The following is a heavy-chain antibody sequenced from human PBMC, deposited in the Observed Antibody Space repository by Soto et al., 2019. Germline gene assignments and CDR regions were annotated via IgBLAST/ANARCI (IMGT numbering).Heavy chain of an antibody. CDR3: ARHLGYDSSGYYRNWFDP. Sequence: PSETLSLTCTVSCGSFSSFYWSWIRQPPGKGLEWIGYIYYSASTNYNPSLQSRVTISVDTSKNQFSLKLSSVTAADTAVYYCARHLGYDSSGYYRNWFDPWGKGTLVTVSS. D-gene: IGHD3-22*01. CDR1: CGSFSSFY. V-gene: IGHV4-59*08. CDR2: IYYSAST. J-gene: IGHJ5*02.